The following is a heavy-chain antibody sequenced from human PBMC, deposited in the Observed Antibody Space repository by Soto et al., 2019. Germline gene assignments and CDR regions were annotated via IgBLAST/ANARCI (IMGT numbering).Heavy chain of an antibody. V-gene: IGHV4-4*02. CDR2: ILHIGST. CDR3: ASGFDSDGLYNGGHP. Sequence: VQLQESGPGLVKPSGTLSLTCTVSGGSISTTNWWSWVRQSPGKGLEWIGEILHIGSTNYPPSLKSRVAISIDTSKNQFSLRLSSVTAAYTAVYYCASGFDSDGLYNGGHPWGQGTLVSVSS. J-gene: IGHJ5*02. D-gene: IGHD3-22*01. CDR1: GGSISTTNW.